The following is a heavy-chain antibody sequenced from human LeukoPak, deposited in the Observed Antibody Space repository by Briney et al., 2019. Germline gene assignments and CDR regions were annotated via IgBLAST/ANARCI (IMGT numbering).Heavy chain of an antibody. J-gene: IGHJ4*02. CDR3: ARGGSYSFDY. CDR1: GDSVSSNSAA. V-gene: IGHV6-1*01. D-gene: IGHD1-26*01. Sequence: QTLSLTCAISGDSVSSNSAAWNWIRQSPSRGLEWLGSTYHRSKWYNDYALSVKSRISVNPDTPKNQFSLQLNSVTPEDTAVYYCARGGSYSFDYWGQGTLVTVSS. CDR2: TYHRSKWYN.